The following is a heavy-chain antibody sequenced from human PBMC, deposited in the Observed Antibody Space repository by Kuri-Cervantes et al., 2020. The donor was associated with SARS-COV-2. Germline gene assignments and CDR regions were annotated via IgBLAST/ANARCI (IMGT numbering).Heavy chain of an antibody. V-gene: IGHV3-11*01. CDR2: ISSSDSTT. CDR3: SRDQVSAAGTANY. D-gene: IGHD6-13*01. Sequence: GESLKISCVASGFTFRDYYMSWIRQAPGKGLEWISYISSSDSTTYYADSVKGRFTISRDNAKGTLFLQMNSLRVDDTAVYYCSRDQVSAAGTANYWGQGALVTVSS. J-gene: IGHJ4*02. CDR1: GFTFRDYY.